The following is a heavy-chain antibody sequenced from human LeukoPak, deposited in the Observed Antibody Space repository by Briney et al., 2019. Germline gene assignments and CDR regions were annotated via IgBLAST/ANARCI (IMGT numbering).Heavy chain of an antibody. CDR2: IIPILGIA. D-gene: IGHD6-19*01. J-gene: IGHJ4*02. V-gene: IGHV1-69*04. CDR1: GGTFSSYA. Sequence: PVKVSCKASGGTFSSYAISWVRQAPGQGLEWMGRIIPILGIANYAQKFQGRVTITADKSTSTAYMELSSLRSEDTAVYYCARDRGSSGWYGSYFDYWGQGTLVTVSS. CDR3: ARDRGSSGWYGSYFDY.